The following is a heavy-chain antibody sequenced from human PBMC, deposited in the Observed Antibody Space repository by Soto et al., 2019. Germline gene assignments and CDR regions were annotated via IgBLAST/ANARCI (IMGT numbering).Heavy chain of an antibody. D-gene: IGHD2-15*01. CDR3: AKDAGYCSGGSCLVGAFDI. CDR1: GFTFSSYA. CDR2: ISGSGGST. V-gene: IGHV3-23*01. J-gene: IGHJ3*02. Sequence: LRLSCAASGFTFSSYAMSWVRQAPGKGLEWVSAISGSGGSTYYADSVKGRFTISRDNSKNTLYLQMNSLRAEDTAVYYCAKDAGYCSGGSCLVGAFDIWGQGTMVTVSS.